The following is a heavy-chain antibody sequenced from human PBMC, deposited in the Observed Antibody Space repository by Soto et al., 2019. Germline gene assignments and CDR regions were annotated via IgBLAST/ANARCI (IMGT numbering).Heavy chain of an antibody. V-gene: IGHV3-30*18. Sequence: QVQLVESVGGVVQPGRSLRLSCAASGFTFSSYGMHWVRQAPGKGLEWVAVISYDGSNKYYADSLKGRFTVSRDNSKNTLYLQMSSLRAEDTAVYYCVKDGSSGWPYYYGMDVWGQGTTVTVSS. CDR2: ISYDGSNK. D-gene: IGHD6-19*01. J-gene: IGHJ6*02. CDR3: VKDGSSGWPYYYGMDV. CDR1: GFTFSSYG.